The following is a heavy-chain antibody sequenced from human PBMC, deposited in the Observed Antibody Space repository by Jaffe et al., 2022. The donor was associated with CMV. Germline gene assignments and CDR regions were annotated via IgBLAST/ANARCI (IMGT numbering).Heavy chain of an antibody. V-gene: IGHV2-70*01. CDR3: ARARSGSYYNEKHFQDYFGMDV. J-gene: IGHJ6*02. CDR1: GFSLNNSGMC. Sequence: QVTLRESGPALVKPTQTLTLTCTFSGFSLNNSGMCVSWIRQSPGQALEWLALIEWDDDKYYSTSLKTRLTISKDTSKNQVVLTMSNIDRVDTATYYCARARSGSYYNEKHFQDYFGMDVWGQGTTVTVSS. D-gene: IGHD3-10*01. CDR2: IEWDDDK.